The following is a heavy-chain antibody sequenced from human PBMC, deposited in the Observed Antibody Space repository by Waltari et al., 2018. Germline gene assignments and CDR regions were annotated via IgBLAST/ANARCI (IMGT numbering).Heavy chain of an antibody. V-gene: IGHV3-21*01. CDR3: ASENWDYYGMDV. CDR1: GFTLINYS. D-gene: IGHD7-27*01. Sequence: EVQLVESGGGLVKPGGSLRLSCAASGFTLINYSMNWVRQAPGKGLEWVSSISSSSKYIYYADSVKGRFTISRDNAKKSLYLQMNSLRAEDTAVYYCASENWDYYGMDVWGQGTTVTVSS. CDR2: ISSSSKYI. J-gene: IGHJ6*02.